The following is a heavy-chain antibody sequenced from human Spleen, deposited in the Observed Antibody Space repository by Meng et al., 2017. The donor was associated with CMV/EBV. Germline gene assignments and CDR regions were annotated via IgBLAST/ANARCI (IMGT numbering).Heavy chain of an antibody. V-gene: IGHV3-74*03. J-gene: IGHJ4*02. CDR3: ARGVAETLGWEMGY. CDR1: GFTLTRYW. D-gene: IGHD1-26*01. Sequence: EVQLVESGGGLVGPGGCLGLSCAVSGFTLTRYWMHWVREVPGKGLEWVSRIDIDGRDITYADSVRGRFSISRDDAKNTLYLQMNSLRIEDTAVYYCARGVAETLGWEMGYWGQGTLVTVSS. CDR2: IDIDGRDI.